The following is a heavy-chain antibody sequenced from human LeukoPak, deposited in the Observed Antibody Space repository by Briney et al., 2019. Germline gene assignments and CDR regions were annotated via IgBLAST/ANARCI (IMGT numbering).Heavy chain of an antibody. J-gene: IGHJ4*02. Sequence: ASVKVSCKASGYTFTSYYMHWVRQAPGQGLEWMGIINPSGGSTSYAQKFQGRVTMTRDTSTSTVYMELSSLRSEDTAVYYCARAGWSYYDFWSGYPLDYWGQGTLVTVSS. CDR1: GYTFTSYY. V-gene: IGHV1-46*01. CDR3: ARAGWSYYDFWSGYPLDY. D-gene: IGHD3-3*01. CDR2: INPSGGST.